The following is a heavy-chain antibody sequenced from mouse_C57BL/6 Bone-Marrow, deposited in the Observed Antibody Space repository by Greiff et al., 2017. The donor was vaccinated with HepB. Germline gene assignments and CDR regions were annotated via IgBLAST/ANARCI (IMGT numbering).Heavy chain of an antibody. J-gene: IGHJ1*03. CDR2: IDPANGNT. V-gene: IGHV14-3*01. CDR3: ARYNYGSGCYWYFDV. Sequence: EVQLQQSVAELVRPGASVKLSCTASGFTIKNTYMHWVKQRPEQGLEWIGRIDPANGNTKYAPKFQGKATITADTSSNTAYLQLSSLTSEDTAIYYCARYNYGSGCYWYFDVWGTGTTVTVSS. D-gene: IGHD1-1*01. CDR1: GFTIKNTY.